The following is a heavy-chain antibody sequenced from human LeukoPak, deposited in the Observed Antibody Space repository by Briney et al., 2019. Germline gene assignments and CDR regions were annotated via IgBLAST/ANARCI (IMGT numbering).Heavy chain of an antibody. CDR1: GGSISSGGYC. Sequence: SQTLSLTCTVSGGSISSGGYCWSWIRQHPGKGLEWIGCIYYSGSTYYNQSLKSRVTISVDTSKNQFSLKLSSVTAADTAVYYWARYMVRGVYYYGMDIWGQGTTVTVSS. CDR2: IYYSGST. V-gene: IGHV4-31*03. D-gene: IGHD3-10*01. J-gene: IGHJ6*02. CDR3: ARYMVRGVYYYGMDI.